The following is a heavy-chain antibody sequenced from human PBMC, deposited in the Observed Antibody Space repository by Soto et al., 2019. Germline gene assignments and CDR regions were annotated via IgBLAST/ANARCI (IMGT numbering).Heavy chain of an antibody. D-gene: IGHD3-3*01. V-gene: IGHV4-31*03. CDR1: GGSISSGGYY. J-gene: IGHJ6*02. CDR2: IYYSGST. CDR3: ARGYYDFWSGYYYYYYGMDV. Sequence: QVQLQESGPGLVKPSQTLSLTCTVSGGSISSGGYYWSWIRQHPGKGLEWIGYIYYSGSTYYNPSLKRRVTISVDRSKNQFSLTLSSVTAADTAVYYCARGYYDFWSGYYYYYYGMDVWGQGTTVTVSS.